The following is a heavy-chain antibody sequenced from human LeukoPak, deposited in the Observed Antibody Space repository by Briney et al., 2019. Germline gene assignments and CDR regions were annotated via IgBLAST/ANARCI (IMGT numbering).Heavy chain of an antibody. Sequence: PGGSLRLSCAASGFTFSSYAMSWVRQAPGKGLEWVSAISGSGGSTYYADSVKGRFTISRDNSKNTLYLQMNSLRAEDTAVYYCAKDKVIRRYSSGWSWDYWGQGTLVTVSS. CDR1: GFTFSSYA. J-gene: IGHJ4*02. V-gene: IGHV3-23*01. CDR3: AKDKVIRRYSSGWSWDY. D-gene: IGHD6-19*01. CDR2: ISGSGGST.